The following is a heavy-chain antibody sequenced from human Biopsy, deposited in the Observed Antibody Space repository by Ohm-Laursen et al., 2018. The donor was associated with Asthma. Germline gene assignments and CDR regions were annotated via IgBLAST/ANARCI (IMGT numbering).Heavy chain of an antibody. V-gene: IGHV4-39*01. CDR2: IYYSGTT. CDR1: SGSGGYMRSGNYY. J-gene: IGHJ6*02. CDR3: VRGSSSWHHGPFHYYYGLDV. D-gene: IGHD6-13*01. Sequence: SETLSLTCSLSSGSGGYMRSGNYYWGWIRQPPGKGLEWIGSIYYSGTTYYNPSLESRVTVSADTSKIRFSLKLPSVTAADTAVYYCVRGSSSWHHGPFHYYYGLDVWGQGTTATVSS.